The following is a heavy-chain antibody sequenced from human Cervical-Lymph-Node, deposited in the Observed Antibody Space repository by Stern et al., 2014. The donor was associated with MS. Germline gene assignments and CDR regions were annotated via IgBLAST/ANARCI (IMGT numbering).Heavy chain of an antibody. J-gene: IGHJ5*02. CDR1: GTTFSPYG. V-gene: IGHV1-69*01. Sequence: QVQLVESGAEVKNPGSSVKVSCKASGTTFSPYGINWVRQAPGQGLEWMGGPIPVFGTTNNAQKFKGRVTITADEATSTAYMELSSLKSDDTAMYYCAPEGWFDPWGQGTLVTVSS. CDR3: APEGWFDP. CDR2: PIPVFGTT.